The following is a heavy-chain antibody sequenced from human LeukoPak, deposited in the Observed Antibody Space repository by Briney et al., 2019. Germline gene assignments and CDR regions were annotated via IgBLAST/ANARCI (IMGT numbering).Heavy chain of an antibody. J-gene: IGHJ6*04. Sequence: GGSLRLSCAASGLTFSSYAMHWVRQAPGKGLEWVAVISYDGSNKYYADSVKGRFTISRDNSKNTLYLQMNSLRAEDTAVYYCARGTYDFWSGYGMDVWGKGTTVTVSS. CDR3: ARGTYDFWSGYGMDV. CDR1: GLTFSSYA. D-gene: IGHD3-3*01. V-gene: IGHV3-30-3*01. CDR2: ISYDGSNK.